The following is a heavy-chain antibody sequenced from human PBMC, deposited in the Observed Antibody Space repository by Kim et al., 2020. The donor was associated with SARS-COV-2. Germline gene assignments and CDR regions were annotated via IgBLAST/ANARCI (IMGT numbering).Heavy chain of an antibody. J-gene: IGHJ5*02. CDR3: ARGGLGFCGGGSCYWFDP. D-gene: IGHD2-15*01. CDR1: GGSISSYY. V-gene: IGHV4-59*01. CDR2: IYYSGST. Sequence: SETLSLTCTVSGGSISSYYWSWIRQPPGKGLEWIGYIYYSGSTKYNPSLKSRVTISVDTSKNQFSLRLSSVTAADTAMYYCARGGLGFCGGGSCYWFDP.